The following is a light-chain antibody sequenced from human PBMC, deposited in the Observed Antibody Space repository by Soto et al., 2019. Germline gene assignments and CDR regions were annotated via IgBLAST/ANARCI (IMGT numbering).Light chain of an antibody. CDR1: QGISNY. J-gene: IGKJ2*01. CDR3: QQYNSYPRYT. Sequence: DIQMTQSPATLSASPGERVTITCRASQGISNYLAWFQQKPGKAPKPLIYAASSVQSGVPSKFSGSGSGTDFTLTISRLQHEDFASYYWQQYNSYPRYTFGEGTKLEIK. CDR2: AAS. V-gene: IGKV1-16*02.